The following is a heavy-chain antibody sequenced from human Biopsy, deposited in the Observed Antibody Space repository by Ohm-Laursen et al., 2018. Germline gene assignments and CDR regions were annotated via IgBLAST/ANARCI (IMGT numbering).Heavy chain of an antibody. Sequence: LSCAASGFTFNNYAMNWVRQAPGKGLEWVSSISGSGGSTYYADSVKGRFTISRDNSKSTLYLQMNSLRADDTAVYYCVKGGYCTSISCYTDVDYWGQGTLVAVSS. V-gene: IGHV3-23*01. CDR3: VKGGYCTSISCYTDVDY. CDR2: ISGSGGST. J-gene: IGHJ4*02. D-gene: IGHD2-2*02. CDR1: GFTFNNYA.